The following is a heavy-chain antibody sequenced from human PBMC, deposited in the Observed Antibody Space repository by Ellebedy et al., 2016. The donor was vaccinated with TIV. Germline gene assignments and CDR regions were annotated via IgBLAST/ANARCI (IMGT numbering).Heavy chain of an antibody. Sequence: SVKVSCXASGGIFSKYAISWVRQAPGQGLEWMGGITPMFGTANYAQKFQGRVTITADQSTSTAYMELSSLRSEDTAMYYCARDCGVDTSGYYFFYWGQGTLATVSS. J-gene: IGHJ4*02. CDR3: ARDCGVDTSGYYFFY. D-gene: IGHD3-22*01. CDR1: GGIFSKYA. CDR2: ITPMFGTA. V-gene: IGHV1-69*13.